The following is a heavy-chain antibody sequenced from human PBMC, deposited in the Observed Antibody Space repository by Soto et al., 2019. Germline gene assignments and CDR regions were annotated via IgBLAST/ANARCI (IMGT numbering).Heavy chain of an antibody. D-gene: IGHD3-3*01. CDR3: ARDLTQEYDFWSGYTSHWFDP. CDR1: GYTFTSYG. J-gene: IGHJ5*02. Sequence: ASVKVSCKASGYTFTSYGISWVRQAPGQGLEWMGWISAYNGNTNYAQKLQGRVTMTTDTSTSTAYMELRSLRSDDTAVYYCARDLTQEYDFWSGYTSHWFDPWGQGTLVTVSS. CDR2: ISAYNGNT. V-gene: IGHV1-18*01.